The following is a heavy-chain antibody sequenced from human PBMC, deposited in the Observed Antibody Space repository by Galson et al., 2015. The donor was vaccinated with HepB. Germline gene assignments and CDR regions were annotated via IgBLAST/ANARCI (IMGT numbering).Heavy chain of an antibody. Sequence: SLRLSCAASGFTFSNAWMSWVRQAPGKGLEWVGRIKSKTDGGTTDYAAPVKGRFTISRDDSKNTLYLQMNSLKTEDTAVYYCTTRLLWFGGSRFGDYFDYWGQGTLVTVSS. V-gene: IGHV3-15*01. CDR1: GFTFSNAW. CDR3: TTRLLWFGGSRFGDYFDY. D-gene: IGHD3-10*01. J-gene: IGHJ4*02. CDR2: IKSKTDGGTT.